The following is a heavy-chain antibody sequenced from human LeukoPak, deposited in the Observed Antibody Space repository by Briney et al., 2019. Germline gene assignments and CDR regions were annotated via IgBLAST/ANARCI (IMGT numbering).Heavy chain of an antibody. CDR2: IDGSGDTI. CDR3: SRRFDC. Sequence: PGGSLRLPCAASGFTFSDYSMNWVRQAPGKGLEWVSYIDGSGDTIYYADSVKGRFTISRDNAKNSLDLQMNSLRDEDTAVYYCSRRFDCWGQGTLVTVSS. V-gene: IGHV3-48*02. J-gene: IGHJ4*02. CDR1: GFTFSDYS.